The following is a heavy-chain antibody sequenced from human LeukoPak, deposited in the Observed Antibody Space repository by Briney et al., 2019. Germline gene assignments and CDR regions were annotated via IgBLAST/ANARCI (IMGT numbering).Heavy chain of an antibody. CDR3: ARYSGTYRDY. CDR1: GFTFSNYN. V-gene: IGHV3-21*01. J-gene: IGHJ4*02. Sequence: GGSLRLSCAASGFTFSNYNMSWVRQAPGKGLEWVSSISSGSSYIFYADSVKGRFTISRDNAKNSLYLQMNSLRVEDTALYYCARYSGTYRDYWGQGTLVTVSS. D-gene: IGHD1-26*01. CDR2: ISSGSSYI.